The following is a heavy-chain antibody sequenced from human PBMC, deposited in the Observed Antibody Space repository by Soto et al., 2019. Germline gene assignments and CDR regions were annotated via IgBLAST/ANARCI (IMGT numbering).Heavy chain of an antibody. Sequence: GGSLRLSCAASGFTFSSYAMHWVRQAPGKGLEGVAVISYDGSNKYYADSVKGRFTISRDNSKNTLYLQMNSLRAEDTAVYYCARGAGSSSVGYLVDPWGQGTLVTVSS. D-gene: IGHD6-6*01. CDR2: ISYDGSNK. CDR1: GFTFSSYA. CDR3: ARGAGSSSVGYLVDP. J-gene: IGHJ5*02. V-gene: IGHV3-30-3*01.